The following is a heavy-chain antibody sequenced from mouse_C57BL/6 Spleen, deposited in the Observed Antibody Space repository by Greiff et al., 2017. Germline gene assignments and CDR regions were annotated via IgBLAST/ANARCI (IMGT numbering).Heavy chain of an antibody. Sequence: QVQLKQPGAELVKPGASVKLSCKASGYTFTSYWMHWVKQRPGQGLEWIGMIHPNSGSTNYNEKFKSKATLTVDKSSSTAYMQLSSLTSEDSAVYYCARSAIYDGYFYFDYWGQGTTLTVSS. CDR3: ARSAIYDGYFYFDY. V-gene: IGHV1-64*01. J-gene: IGHJ2*01. CDR1: GYTFTSYW. CDR2: IHPNSGST. D-gene: IGHD2-3*01.